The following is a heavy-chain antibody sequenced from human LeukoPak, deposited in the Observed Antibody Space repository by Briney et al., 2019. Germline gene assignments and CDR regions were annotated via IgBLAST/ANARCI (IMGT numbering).Heavy chain of an antibody. CDR3: AKAPVYSSGWSPYFDY. CDR2: ISYDGSNK. J-gene: IGHJ4*02. Sequence: GGSLRLSCAASGFTFSSYGMHWVRQAPGKGLEWVAVISYDGSNKYYADSVKGRFTISRDNSKNTLYLQMNSLRAGDTAVYYCAKAPVYSSGWSPYFDYWGQGTLVTVSS. D-gene: IGHD6-19*01. V-gene: IGHV3-30*18. CDR1: GFTFSSYG.